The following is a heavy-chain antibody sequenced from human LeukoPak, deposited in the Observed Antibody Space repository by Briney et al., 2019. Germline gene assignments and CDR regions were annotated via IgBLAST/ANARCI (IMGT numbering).Heavy chain of an antibody. Sequence: SETLSLTCAVYGGSFSGYYWTWIRQTPEKGLEWIGEINPSGSTNYNPSLKNRVTISVDTAKNQFSLELSSVTAADTAVYYCARGRQDVTMIVVVMTAVSYYLDVWGKGTTVTVS. CDR1: GGSFSGYY. J-gene: IGHJ6*03. CDR2: INPSGST. CDR3: ARGRQDVTMIVVVMTAVSYYLDV. V-gene: IGHV4-34*01. D-gene: IGHD3-22*01.